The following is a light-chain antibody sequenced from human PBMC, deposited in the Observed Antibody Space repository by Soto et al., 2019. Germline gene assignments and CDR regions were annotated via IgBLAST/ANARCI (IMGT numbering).Light chain of an antibody. CDR2: DAS. CDR3: QQYGTSRWT. V-gene: IGKV3D-20*01. CDR1: QNVSNSY. Sequence: EIVLTQSPATLSLSPGERATLSCGASQNVSNSYLAWYQQKPGLAPRLLIYDASSRAIGIPDRFSGSGSGADFTLTISRLEPEDFAVDYCQQYGTSRWTVGQGTKVEIK. J-gene: IGKJ1*01.